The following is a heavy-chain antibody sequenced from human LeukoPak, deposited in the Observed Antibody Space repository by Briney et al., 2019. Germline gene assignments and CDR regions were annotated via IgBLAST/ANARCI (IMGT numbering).Heavy chain of an antibody. Sequence: SETLSLTCAVYGGSFSGYYWSWIRQPPGKGLEWIGEINHSGSTNYNPSLKSRVTISVDTSKNQFSLKLSSVTAADTAVYYCARKSLGYCSSTSCYYYYMDVWGKGSTVTVSS. CDR2: INHSGST. CDR3: ARKSLGYCSSTSCYYYYMDV. D-gene: IGHD2-2*01. V-gene: IGHV4-34*01. J-gene: IGHJ6*03. CDR1: GGSFSGYY.